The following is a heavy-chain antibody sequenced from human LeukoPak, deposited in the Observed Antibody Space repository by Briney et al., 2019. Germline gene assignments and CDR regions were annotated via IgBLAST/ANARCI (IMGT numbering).Heavy chain of an antibody. CDR1: GGSISSSSYY. J-gene: IGHJ6*03. CDR2: IYYSGST. CDR3: ARGGYCSSTSCYRDYYYYYYMDV. Sequence: SETLSLTCTVSGGSISSSSYYWGWIRQPPGKGLEWIGSIYYSGSTYYNPSLKSRVTISVDTSKNQFSLKLSSVTAADTAVYYCARGGYCSSTSCYRDYYYYYYMDVWGKGTTVTVSS. D-gene: IGHD2-2*03. V-gene: IGHV4-39*07.